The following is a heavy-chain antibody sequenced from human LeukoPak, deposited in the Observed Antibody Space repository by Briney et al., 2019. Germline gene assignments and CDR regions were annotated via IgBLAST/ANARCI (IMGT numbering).Heavy chain of an antibody. D-gene: IGHD6-19*01. CDR2: ISYDESNK. V-gene: IGHV3-30*18. CDR3: AKDRVKQWLTLDY. CDR1: GFTFSSYG. Sequence: PGGSLRLSCTASGFTFSSYGKHWVRQAPGKGLEWVAVISYDESNKYYADSVKGRFTISRDNSKNTLYLQMNSLRAEDTAVYYCAKDRVKQWLTLDYWGQGTLVTVSS. J-gene: IGHJ4*02.